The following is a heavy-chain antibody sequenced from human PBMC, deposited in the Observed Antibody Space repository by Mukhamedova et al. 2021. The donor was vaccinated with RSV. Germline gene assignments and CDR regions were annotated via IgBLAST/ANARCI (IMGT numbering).Heavy chain of an antibody. CDR2: IYYSGST. D-gene: IGHD3-3*01. CDR3: ARDGHDFWSGYYMVNWFDP. Sequence: GKGLEWIGSIYYSGSTYYNPSLKSRVTISVDTSKNQFSLKLSSVTAADTAVYYCARDGHDFWSGYYMVNWFDPWGQGTLVTVSS. J-gene: IGHJ5*02. V-gene: IGHV4-39*07.